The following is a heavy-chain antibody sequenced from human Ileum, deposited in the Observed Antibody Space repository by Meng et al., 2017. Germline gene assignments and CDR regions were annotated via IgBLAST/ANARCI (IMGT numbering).Heavy chain of an antibody. CDR1: GFTLNNYW. V-gene: IGHV3-74*01. D-gene: IGHD6-19*01. CDR2: IDSDGGIT. CDR3: TRVVSGSSGLFDI. Sequence: SCIASGFTLNNYWMHWVRQAPGKGPVWVARIDSDGGITNYADSVKGRFTISRDNAKNTLYLQMDSLRDEDAAVYYCTRVVSGSSGLFDIWGQGILVTVSS. J-gene: IGHJ3*02.